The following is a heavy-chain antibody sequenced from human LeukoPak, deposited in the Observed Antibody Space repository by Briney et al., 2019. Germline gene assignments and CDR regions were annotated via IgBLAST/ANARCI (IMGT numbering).Heavy chain of an antibody. CDR1: GFTFSSYE. D-gene: IGHD3-10*02. J-gene: IGHJ6*04. V-gene: IGHV3-48*03. Sequence: GGSLRLSCAASGFTFSSYEMNWVRQAPGKGLEWVSCISSSGSTIYYADSVKGRFTISRDNAKNSLYLQMNSLRAEDTAVYYCAELDITMIGGVWGKGTTVTISS. CDR2: ISSSGSTI. CDR3: AELDITMIGGV.